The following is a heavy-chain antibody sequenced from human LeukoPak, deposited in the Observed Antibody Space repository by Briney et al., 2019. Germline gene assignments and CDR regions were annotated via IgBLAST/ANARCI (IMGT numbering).Heavy chain of an antibody. J-gene: IGHJ4*02. V-gene: IGHV5-51*01. D-gene: IGHD5-12*01. CDR1: GYSFTSYW. Sequence: GESLKISCKGSGYSFTSYWIGWVRQMPGKGLEWMGIIYPGDSDTRYSPSFQGQVTISADKSISTAYLQWSSLKASDTAMYYCARLAPGYSGYDCFDYRGQGTLVTVSS. CDR3: ARLAPGYSGYDCFDY. CDR2: IYPGDSDT.